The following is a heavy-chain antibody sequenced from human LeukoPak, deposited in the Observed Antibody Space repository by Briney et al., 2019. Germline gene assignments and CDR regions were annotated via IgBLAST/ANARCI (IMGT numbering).Heavy chain of an antibody. CDR3: ARGPRGSCSGGSCYSETYYYYYYMDV. V-gene: IGHV3-21*01. CDR1: GFTFSSYS. J-gene: IGHJ6*03. Sequence: PGGSLRLSCAASGFTFSSYSMNWVRQAPGKGLEWVSPISSSSSYIYYADSVKGRFTISRDNAKNSLYLQMNSLRAEDTAVYYCARGPRGSCSGGSCYSETYYYYYYMDVWGKGTTVTVSS. D-gene: IGHD2-15*01. CDR2: ISSSSSYI.